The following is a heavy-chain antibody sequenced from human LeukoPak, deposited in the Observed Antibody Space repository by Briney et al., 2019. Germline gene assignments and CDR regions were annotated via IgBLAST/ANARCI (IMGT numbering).Heavy chain of an antibody. V-gene: IGHV1-2*02. Sequence: ASVKVSCKASGYTFTGYYIHWVRQAPGQGLEWMGWINPNSGGTNSVQKFQGRVTMTRDTSISTAYMELSRLTSDDTAVYSCARGVTARGFYYYMDIWGKGTTVTISS. CDR1: GYTFTGYY. J-gene: IGHJ6*03. CDR3: ARGVTARGFYYYMDI. CDR2: INPNSGGT. D-gene: IGHD2-21*02.